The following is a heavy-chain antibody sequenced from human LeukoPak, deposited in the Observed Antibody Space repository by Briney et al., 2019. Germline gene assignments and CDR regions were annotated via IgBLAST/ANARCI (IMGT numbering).Heavy chain of an antibody. D-gene: IGHD2-2*01. Sequence: SETLSLTCTVSGGSIRSYYWSWIRQPAGKGLEWIGRIYTSGSTNYNPSLKSRVTMSVDTSKNQFSLKLSSVTAADTAVYYCASSVVVVPAASTAAFDIWGQGTMVTVSS. CDR2: IYTSGST. CDR3: ASSVVVVPAASTAAFDI. CDR1: GGSIRSYY. V-gene: IGHV4-4*07. J-gene: IGHJ3*02.